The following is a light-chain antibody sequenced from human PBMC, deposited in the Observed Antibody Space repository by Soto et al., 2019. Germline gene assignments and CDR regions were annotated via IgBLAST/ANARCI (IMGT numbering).Light chain of an antibody. CDR2: GAS. CDR1: QTVRNN. CDR3: QQYNDWPPLT. Sequence: EIVRTRPPVTWSVPPEARVTPSCGATQTVRNNFPGYRRRPGQAPRLLFYGASTRAPGIPARFSGSGSGTEFTLTISSLQSEDFAVYYCQQYNDWPPLTFGPGTTVDIK. J-gene: IGKJ3*01. V-gene: IGKV3D-15*01.